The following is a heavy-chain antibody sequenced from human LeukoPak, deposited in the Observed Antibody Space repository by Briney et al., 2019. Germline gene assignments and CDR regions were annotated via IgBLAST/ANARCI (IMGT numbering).Heavy chain of an antibody. J-gene: IGHJ2*01. D-gene: IGHD4-17*01. CDR1: GGTFSSYA. V-gene: IGHV1-69*05. CDR2: IIPIFGTA. CDR3: NFGVGYFDL. Sequence: ASVKVSCKASGGTFSSYAISWVRQAPGQGLEWMGGIIPIFGTANYAQKFQGRLTMTRDTSINTAYMELSSLTSEDTAVYGGNFGVGYFDLWGRGSLVTVSS.